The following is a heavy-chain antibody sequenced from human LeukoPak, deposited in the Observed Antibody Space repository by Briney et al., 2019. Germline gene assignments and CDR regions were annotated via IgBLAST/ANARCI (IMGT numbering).Heavy chain of an antibody. J-gene: IGHJ4*02. Sequence: GGSLRLSCAASGFTFSSYGMHWVRQAPGKGLEWVAVIWYDGSNKYYADSVKGRFTISRDNSKNTLYLQMNSLRAEDTAVYYCARDRFSSGWYYSDYWGQGTLVTVSS. D-gene: IGHD6-19*01. CDR3: ARDRFSSGWYYSDY. CDR2: IWYDGSNK. V-gene: IGHV3-33*01. CDR1: GFTFSSYG.